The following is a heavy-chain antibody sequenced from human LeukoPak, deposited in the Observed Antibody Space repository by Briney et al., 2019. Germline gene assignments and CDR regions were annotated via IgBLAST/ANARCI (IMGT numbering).Heavy chain of an antibody. D-gene: IGHD6-19*01. CDR2: IIPIFGTA. CDR3: ARVVLSSGWFTDY. J-gene: IGHJ4*02. CDR1: GGTFSNYA. Sequence: SVKVSCKASGGTFSNYAISWVRQAPGQGLEWMGGIIPIFGTANYAQKFQGRVTITTDESTSTAYMELSSLRSEDTAVYYCARVVLSSGWFTDYWGQGTLVTVSS. V-gene: IGHV1-69*05.